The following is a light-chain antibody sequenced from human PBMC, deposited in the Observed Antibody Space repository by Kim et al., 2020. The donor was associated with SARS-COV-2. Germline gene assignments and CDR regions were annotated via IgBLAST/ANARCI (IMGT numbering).Light chain of an antibody. J-gene: IGLJ1*01. CDR2: QDS. CDR3: QAWDSRTPYV. CDR1: KLGDKY. V-gene: IGLV3-1*01. Sequence: SYELTQPPSVSVSPGQTASITCSGDKLGDKYACWYQQKPGQSPVLVIYQDSKRPSGIPERFSGSNSGNTANLTISGTQAMDEADYYCQAWDSRTPYVFGTGTKVTVL.